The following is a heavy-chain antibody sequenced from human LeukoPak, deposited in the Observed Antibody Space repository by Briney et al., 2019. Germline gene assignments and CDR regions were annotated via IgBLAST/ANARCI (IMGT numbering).Heavy chain of an antibody. Sequence: ASVKVSCKASGYIFTSYAMHWVRQAPGQRLEWMGWINVGNGNTKYSQKFQGRVSITRDTSASTAYMELSSLRSEDTAVYYCARVVLLWFGELPRPIFDAFDIWGQGTMVTVSS. CDR1: GYIFTSYA. D-gene: IGHD3-10*01. J-gene: IGHJ3*02. CDR2: INVGNGNT. CDR3: ARVVLLWFGELPRPIFDAFDI. V-gene: IGHV1-3*01.